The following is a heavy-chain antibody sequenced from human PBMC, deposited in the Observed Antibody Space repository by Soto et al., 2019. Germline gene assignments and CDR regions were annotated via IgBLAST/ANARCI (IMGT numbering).Heavy chain of an antibody. J-gene: IGHJ3*02. D-gene: IGHD6-19*01. Sequence: GGSLRLSCAASGFTFSSYSMNWVRQAPGKGLEWVSYISSSSSTIYYADSVKGRFTISRDNAKNSLYLQMNSLRAEDTAVYYCASPDMVYAYYSSGWYTDAFDIWGQGTMVTVSS. CDR1: GFTFSSYS. CDR3: ASPDMVYAYYSSGWYTDAFDI. V-gene: IGHV3-48*01. CDR2: ISSSSSTI.